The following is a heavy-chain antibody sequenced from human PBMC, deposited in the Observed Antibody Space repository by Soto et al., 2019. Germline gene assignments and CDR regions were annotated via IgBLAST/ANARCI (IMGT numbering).Heavy chain of an antibody. CDR1: GGSISSGGYY. CDR2: IYYSGST. J-gene: IGHJ5*02. V-gene: IGHV4-31*03. Sequence: SETLSLTCTVSGGSISSGGYYWSWIRQHPGKGLEWIGYIYYSGSTYYNPSLKSRVTISVDTSKNQFSLKLSSVTAADTAVYYCARTKTLNWFDPWGQGTLVTVSS. CDR3: ARTKTLNWFDP.